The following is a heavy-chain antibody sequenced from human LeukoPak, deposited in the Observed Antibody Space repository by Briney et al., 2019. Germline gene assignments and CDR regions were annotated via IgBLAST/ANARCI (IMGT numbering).Heavy chain of an antibody. CDR1: GGSISSSSYY. CDR3: ARGGYFDY. CDR2: IYYSGST. Sequence: SETLSLTCTVSGGSISSSSYYWGWIRQPPGKGLEWIGSIYYSGSTYYNPSLKSRVTISVDTSKNQFSLKLSSVTAADTAVYYCARGGYFDYWGQGTLVTVSS. D-gene: IGHD2-15*01. V-gene: IGHV4-39*01. J-gene: IGHJ4*02.